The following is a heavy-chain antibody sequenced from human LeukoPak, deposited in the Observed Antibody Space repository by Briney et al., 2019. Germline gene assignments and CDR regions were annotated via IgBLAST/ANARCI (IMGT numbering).Heavy chain of an antibody. D-gene: IGHD4-17*01. J-gene: IGHJ4*02. CDR2: IYYSGRT. Sequence: PSETLSLTCTVSGGSISTYYRNWIRQPPGKGLEWIGDIYYSGRTNYNPSLKSRVSISIDTSKNQFSLELSSVTAADTAFYYCARSDLYGDYPPGNYWGQGTLVAVSS. CDR1: GGSISTYY. CDR3: ARSDLYGDYPPGNY. V-gene: IGHV4-59*01.